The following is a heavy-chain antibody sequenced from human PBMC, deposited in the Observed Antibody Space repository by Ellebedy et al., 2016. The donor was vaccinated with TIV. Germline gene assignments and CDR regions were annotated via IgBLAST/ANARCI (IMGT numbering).Heavy chain of an antibody. Sequence: SVKVSCKASGGTSNNYAINWVRQAPGQGLEWMGGIIPIFSTPNYAQKFQDRVTITADESTSTTYMALSSLRSEDTAVYYCARARDYSRGGRYPIYFFDSWGQGTLVTVSS. CDR3: ARARDYSRGGRYPIYFFDS. J-gene: IGHJ4*02. CDR2: IIPIFSTP. V-gene: IGHV1-69*13. CDR1: GGTSNNYA. D-gene: IGHD2-15*01.